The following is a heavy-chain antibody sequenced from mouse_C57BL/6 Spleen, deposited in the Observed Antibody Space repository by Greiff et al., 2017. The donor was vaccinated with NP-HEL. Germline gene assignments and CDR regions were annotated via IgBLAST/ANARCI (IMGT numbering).Heavy chain of an antibody. Sequence: EVQGVESGGDLVKPGGSLKLSCAASGFTFSSYGMSWVRQTPDKRLEWVATISSGGSYTYYPDSVKGRFTISRDNAKNTLYLQMSSLKSEDTAMYYCARQYYGSSYWFAYWGQGTLVTVSA. CDR1: GFTFSSYG. CDR3: ARQYYGSSYWFAY. J-gene: IGHJ3*01. CDR2: ISSGGSYT. D-gene: IGHD1-1*01. V-gene: IGHV5-6*01.